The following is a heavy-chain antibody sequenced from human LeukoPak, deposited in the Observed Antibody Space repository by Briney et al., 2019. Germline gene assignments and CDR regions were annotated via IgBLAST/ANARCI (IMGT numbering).Heavy chain of an antibody. Sequence: SETLSLTCTVSDGSITNYDWSWVRQPPGKGLEFIRHVHYSGTANYNPSLRSRVTISIDTSKKHFFLKLKSVTAADTAVYYCARGYGDFRVEGRYFHSWGQGTLVTVSS. D-gene: IGHD4-17*01. CDR1: DGSITNYD. CDR3: ARGYGDFRVEGRYFHS. J-gene: IGHJ4*02. CDR2: VHYSGTA. V-gene: IGHV4-59*01.